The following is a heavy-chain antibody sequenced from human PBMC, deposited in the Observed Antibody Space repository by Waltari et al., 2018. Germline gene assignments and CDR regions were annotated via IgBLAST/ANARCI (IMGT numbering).Heavy chain of an antibody. V-gene: IGHV4-4*02. CDR3: ARDRGRGLYLDV. Sequence: QLQESGPGLVKPSGTLSLSCAVSGDPVTSANWWSWVRQAPQRGLEWIGQVLSTGKTNYSPSFAIRVTMSLDAANNQFSLKVTSATAADTAVYYCARDRGRGLYLDVWGPGTLVTVSP. J-gene: IGHJ4*02. CDR1: GDPVTSANW. D-gene: IGHD2-15*01. CDR2: VLSTGKT.